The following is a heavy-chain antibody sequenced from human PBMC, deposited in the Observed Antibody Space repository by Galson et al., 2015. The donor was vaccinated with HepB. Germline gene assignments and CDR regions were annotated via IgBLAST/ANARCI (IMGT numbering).Heavy chain of an antibody. J-gene: IGHJ4*02. D-gene: IGHD3-16*01. V-gene: IGHV3-7*03. CDR1: GFTFSTYC. CDR2: IKKDGSEK. Sequence: SLRLSCAASGFTFSTYCMSWVRQAPGKGLEWVAYIKKDGSEKYYVDSVKGRFTISRDNAKNSVYLQMNSLRAEDTAVYYCARDWGGQGVSNDYWGQGTLVTVSS. CDR3: ARDWGGQGVSNDY.